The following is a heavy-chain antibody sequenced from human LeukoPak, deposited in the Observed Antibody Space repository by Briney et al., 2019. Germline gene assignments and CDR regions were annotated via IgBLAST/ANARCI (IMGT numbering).Heavy chain of an antibody. Sequence: ASETLSLTCSVSGGSIRNYYWTWIWQPPGKGLEWIGYIFYSGSTNYNPSLKSRVTISLDTSKNHFSLKLNSVTAADTAVYYCASSSSGSYYNGFDIWGQGTMVTVAS. CDR1: GGSIRNYY. CDR2: IFYSGST. CDR3: ASSSSGSYYNGFDI. D-gene: IGHD3-10*01. J-gene: IGHJ3*02. V-gene: IGHV4-59*01.